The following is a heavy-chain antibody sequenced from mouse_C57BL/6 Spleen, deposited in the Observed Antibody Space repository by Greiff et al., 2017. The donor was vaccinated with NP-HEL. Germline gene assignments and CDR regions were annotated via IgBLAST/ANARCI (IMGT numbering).Heavy chain of an antibody. D-gene: IGHD1-1*01. Sequence: EVMLVESGAELVRPGASVKLSCTASGFNIKDDYMHWVKQRPEQGLEWIGWIDPENGDTEYASKFQGKATITADTSSNTAYLQLSSLTSEDTAVYYCTTITTVVVRGDYWGQGTTLTVSS. V-gene: IGHV14-4*01. CDR3: TTITTVVVRGDY. J-gene: IGHJ2*01. CDR1: GFNIKDDY. CDR2: IDPENGDT.